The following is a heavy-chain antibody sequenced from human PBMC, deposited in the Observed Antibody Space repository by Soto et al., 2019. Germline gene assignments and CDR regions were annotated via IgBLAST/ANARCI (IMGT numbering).Heavy chain of an antibody. CDR2: IYYSGST. Sequence: SETLSLTCTFSGGSISNYYWSWIRQPPGRGLEWIGHIYYSGSTYYNPSLKSRVTISVDTSKNQFSLKLSSVTAADTAVYYCGRHFRWLNTFDYRGQGTLVTVSS. CDR1: GGSISNYY. V-gene: IGHV4-59*04. J-gene: IGHJ4*02. CDR3: GRHFRWLNTFDY. D-gene: IGHD6-19*01.